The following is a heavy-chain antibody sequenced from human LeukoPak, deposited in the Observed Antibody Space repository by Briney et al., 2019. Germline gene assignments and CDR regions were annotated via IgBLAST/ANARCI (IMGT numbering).Heavy chain of an antibody. CDR1: GGSINSGDYY. D-gene: IGHD5-24*01. CDR2: IYYSGST. Sequence: SETLSLTCTVSGGSINSGDYYWVWIRQPPGKGLEWIGSIYYSGSTSYNPSLKSRVTMTVDTSKSQFSLKLSSVPAADTAVYYCARSPRDGYNRIGFDYWGQGTLVTVSS. CDR3: ARSPRDGYNRIGFDY. J-gene: IGHJ4*02. V-gene: IGHV4-39*07.